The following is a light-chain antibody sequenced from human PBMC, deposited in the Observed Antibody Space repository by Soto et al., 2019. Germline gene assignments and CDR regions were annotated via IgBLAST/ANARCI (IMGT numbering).Light chain of an antibody. J-gene: IGLJ3*02. CDR2: EVS. V-gene: IGLV2-14*01. CDR1: SSDVGGYNY. CDR3: SSYTTSGTPV. Sequence: QSALTQPASVSGSPGQSITISCTGTSSDVGGYNYLSWYQQHPGKAPKVMIYEVSNRPSGVSNRFSGSKSGNTASLTISGLQAEDEADYFCSSYTTSGTPVFGGGTKVPS.